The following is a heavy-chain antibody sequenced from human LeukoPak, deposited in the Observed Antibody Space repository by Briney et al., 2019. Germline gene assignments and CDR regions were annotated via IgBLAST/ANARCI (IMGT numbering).Heavy chain of an antibody. J-gene: IGHJ4*02. CDR1: GFTFHDYG. Sequence: RTGGSLRLSCVASGFTFHDYGMSWVRQAPGKGLEWVSDLNWNGGSTGYADSVKGRFTISRDNAKNSLYLQMNSLRAEDTAFYYCARGSIAIYYYGSRGYFDYWGQGTLVTVSS. CDR2: LNWNGGST. V-gene: IGHV3-20*04. D-gene: IGHD3-22*01. CDR3: ARGSIAIYYYGSRGYFDY.